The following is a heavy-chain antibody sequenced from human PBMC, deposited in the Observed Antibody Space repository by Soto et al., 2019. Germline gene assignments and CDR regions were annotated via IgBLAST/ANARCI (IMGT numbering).Heavy chain of an antibody. CDR3: VRDAADSGYAFDI. V-gene: IGHV3-33*01. CDR1: GFTFSRDA. Sequence: QLVESGGGVVQPGRSLRLSCAASGFTFSRDAMHWVRQAPGKGLEWGAFIWNDGSNEYYADSVKGRAIISRDNSENTVYLQMNSLRGEDTAVYFCVRDAADSGYAFDIWGQGTMVTVSS. CDR2: IWNDGSNE. J-gene: IGHJ3*02. D-gene: IGHD3-10*01.